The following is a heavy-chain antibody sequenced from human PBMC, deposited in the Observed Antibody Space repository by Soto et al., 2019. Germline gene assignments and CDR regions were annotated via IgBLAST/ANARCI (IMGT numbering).Heavy chain of an antibody. D-gene: IGHD2-8*01. V-gene: IGHV1-46*03. CDR2: INPSGGST. CDR3: ARSRFDAPCFDD. Sequence: ASVKVSCKASGYTFTSYYMHWVRQAPGQGLEGMGIINPSGGSTSYAQKFQGRVTMTRDTSTSTVYMELSSLRSEDTAVYYCARSRFDAPCFDDWGQGTLVTVSS. J-gene: IGHJ4*02. CDR1: GYTFTSYY.